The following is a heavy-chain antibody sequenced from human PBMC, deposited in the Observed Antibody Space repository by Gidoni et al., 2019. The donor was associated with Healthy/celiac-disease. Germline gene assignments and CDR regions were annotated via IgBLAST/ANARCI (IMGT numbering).Heavy chain of an antibody. D-gene: IGHD6-19*01. J-gene: IGHJ4*02. CDR3: ARRDSSGWYGADY. CDR1: GFTFSSYA. CDR2: ISGSGGST. Sequence: EVQLLESGGGLVQPGGSLRLSCAASGFTFSSYAMSWVRQAPGKGLGWVSAISGSGGSTYYADSVKGRFTISRDNSKNTLYLQMNSLRAEDTAVYYCARRDSSGWYGADYWGQGTLVTVSS. V-gene: IGHV3-23*01.